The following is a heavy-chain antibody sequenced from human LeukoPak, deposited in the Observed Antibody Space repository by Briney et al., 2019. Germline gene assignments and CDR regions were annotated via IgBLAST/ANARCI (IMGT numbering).Heavy chain of an antibody. Sequence: ASVKVSCKVSGYTLTELSMHWVRQAPGKGLEWMGGFDPEDGETIYAQKFQGRVTMTEDTSTDTAYMELSSLRSEDTAVYYCATQLKYDFWSGLHFDYCGQGTLVTVSS. D-gene: IGHD3-3*01. CDR3: ATQLKYDFWSGLHFDY. CDR1: GYTLTELS. CDR2: FDPEDGET. V-gene: IGHV1-24*01. J-gene: IGHJ4*02.